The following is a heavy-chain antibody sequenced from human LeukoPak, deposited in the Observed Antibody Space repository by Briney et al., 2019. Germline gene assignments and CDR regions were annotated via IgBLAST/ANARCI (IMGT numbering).Heavy chain of an antibody. V-gene: IGHV3-7*01. CDR3: ARCDYDYVWGSYRYTGYFDY. D-gene: IGHD3-16*02. J-gene: IGHJ4*02. CDR1: GFTFSSYW. Sequence: PGGSLRLSCAASGFTFSSYWMSWVGQAPGKGLAWVAKIKQDRSENYYVASVKGRFTISRDNAKNSLYLKMNSLRAEDTAVYYCARCDYDYVWGSYRYTGYFDYWGQGTLVTVSS. CDR2: IKQDRSEN.